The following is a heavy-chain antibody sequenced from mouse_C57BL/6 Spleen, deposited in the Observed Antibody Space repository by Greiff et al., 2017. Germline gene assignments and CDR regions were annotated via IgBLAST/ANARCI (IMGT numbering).Heavy chain of an antibody. CDR2: IYPGDGDT. V-gene: IGHV1-80*01. CDR3: ARWLYYYGSSYLYAMDD. D-gene: IGHD1-1*01. Sequence: QVQLQQSGAELVKPGASVKISCKASGYAFSSYWMNWVKQRPGKGLEWIGQIYPGDGDTNYNGKFKGKATLTADKSSSTAYMQLSSLTSEDSAVYFCARWLYYYGSSYLYAMDDWGQGTSVTVSS. J-gene: IGHJ4*01. CDR1: GYAFSSYW.